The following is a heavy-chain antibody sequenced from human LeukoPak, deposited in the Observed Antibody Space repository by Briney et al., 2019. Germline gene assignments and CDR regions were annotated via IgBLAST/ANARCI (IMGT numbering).Heavy chain of an antibody. Sequence: GGSLRLSCAASGFTSRRYSMKWGRQAPGKGVEWVSSITSSCSYIYYADSVTGRFTISRDNAKTSLYLQMNSLRAEDTAVYYCVKPGLGYFDSYYFDYWGQGTLVTVSS. CDR1: GFTSRRYS. V-gene: IGHV3-21*04. J-gene: IGHJ4*02. CDR2: ITSSCSYI. CDR3: VKPGLGYFDSYYFDY. D-gene: IGHD3-9*01.